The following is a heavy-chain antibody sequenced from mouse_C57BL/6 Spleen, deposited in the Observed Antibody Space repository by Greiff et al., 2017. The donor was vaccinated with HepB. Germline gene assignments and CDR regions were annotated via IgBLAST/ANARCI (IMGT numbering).Heavy chain of an antibody. V-gene: IGHV7-3*01. CDR1: GFTFTDYY. Sequence: EVQLVESGGGLVQPGGSLSLSCAASGFTFTDYYMSWVRQPPGKALEWLGFIRNKANGYTTEYSASVKGQFTISRDNSQSILYLQMNALRAEDSATYYCARSPYYDPYYFDYWGQGTTLTVSS. CDR2: IRNKANGYTT. D-gene: IGHD2-4*01. CDR3: ARSPYYDPYYFDY. J-gene: IGHJ2*01.